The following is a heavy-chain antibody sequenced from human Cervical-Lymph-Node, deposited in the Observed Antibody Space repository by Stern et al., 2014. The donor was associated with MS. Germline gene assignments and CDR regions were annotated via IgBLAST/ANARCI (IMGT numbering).Heavy chain of an antibody. CDR2: IFPVFGTP. Sequence: QVQLVESGAEVKKPGSSVKVSCKASGGTFSKFPSSWVRQAPGQGLEWMGGIFPVFGTPTYAQEFRGVVTITADVSTSTVSMERSSLRSDDTAVYYCALSSEASDRWYSLGYDLWGQGTLVTVSS. J-gene: IGHJ5*02. CDR3: ALSSEASDRWYSLGYDL. V-gene: IGHV1-69*01. CDR1: GGTFSKFP. D-gene: IGHD6-13*01.